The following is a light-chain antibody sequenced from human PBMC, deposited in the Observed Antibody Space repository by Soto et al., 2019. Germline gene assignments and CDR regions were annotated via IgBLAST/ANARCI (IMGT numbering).Light chain of an antibody. J-gene: IGKJ3*01. Sequence: DIQMTQSPSSLSASVGDRVTITCRASQTISTYLNWYQQKPGKAPKLLIYAASTLQSGVPSRFSGSGSGTDFTLTINSLQPEDFATYYCQQSHGIPYTFGPGTKVDIK. CDR1: QTISTY. CDR2: AAS. CDR3: QQSHGIPYT. V-gene: IGKV1-39*01.